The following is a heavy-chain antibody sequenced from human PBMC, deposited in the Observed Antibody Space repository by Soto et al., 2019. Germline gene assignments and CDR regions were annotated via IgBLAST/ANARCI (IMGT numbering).Heavy chain of an antibody. CDR3: ARDSSGPTYYYYGMDV. CDR2: INHRGST. J-gene: IGHJ6*02. CDR1: GGSFSGHY. Sequence: PSETLSLTCAVYGGSFSGHYWSWIRQYPGKGLEWIAEINHRGSTNYNPSLKSRFTISRDNAKNSLYLQMNSLRDEDTAVYYCARDSSGPTYYYYGMDVWGQGTTVTVSS. V-gene: IGHV4-34*01. D-gene: IGHD3-22*01.